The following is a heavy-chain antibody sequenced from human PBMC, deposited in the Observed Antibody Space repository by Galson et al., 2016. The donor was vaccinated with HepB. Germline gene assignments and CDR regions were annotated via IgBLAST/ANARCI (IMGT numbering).Heavy chain of an antibody. CDR3: ASGTGAYVQ. V-gene: IGHV6-1*01. CDR1: SRNTAA. D-gene: IGHD5-12*01. J-gene: IGHJ4*02. Sequence: SRNTAAWNWIRQSPSRGLEWLGRTYYRSKWSSDYAVSMKSRITINADTSMNQFSLQLNSVTPEDTAVYYCASGTGAYVQWGQGTLVTVSS. CDR2: TYYRSKWSS.